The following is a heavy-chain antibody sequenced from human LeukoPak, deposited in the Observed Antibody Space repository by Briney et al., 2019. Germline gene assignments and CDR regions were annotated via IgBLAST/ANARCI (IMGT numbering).Heavy chain of an antibody. CDR1: GGSISSYY. Sequence: SETLSLTCTVSGGSISSYYWSWVRQPAGKGLEWIGRIYTSGSTNYNPSLKSRVTMSVDTSKNQFSLKLSSVTAADTAVYYCARVYCSSTSCYPDAFDIWGQGTMVTVSS. D-gene: IGHD2-2*01. CDR3: ARVYCSSTSCYPDAFDI. CDR2: IYTSGST. V-gene: IGHV4-4*07. J-gene: IGHJ3*02.